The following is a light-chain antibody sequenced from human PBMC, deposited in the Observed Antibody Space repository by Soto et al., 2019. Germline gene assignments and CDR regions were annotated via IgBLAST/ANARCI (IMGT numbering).Light chain of an antibody. J-gene: IGLJ3*02. V-gene: IGLV2-14*01. CDR1: SSDVGAYDF. CDR3: SSFASSRTVV. Sequence: QSVLTQPASVSGSPGQSITISCSGTSSDVGAYDFVSWYQQHPGKVPKLMIFEVSHRPSGVSSRFSGSKSGNTASLTISGLQADDEADYYCSSFASSRTVVFGGGTKLTVL. CDR2: EVS.